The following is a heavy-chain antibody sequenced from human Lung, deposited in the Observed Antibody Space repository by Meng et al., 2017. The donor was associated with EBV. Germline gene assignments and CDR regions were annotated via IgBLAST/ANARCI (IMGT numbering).Heavy chain of an antibody. Sequence: QVQRQQWGAGLLKLSEPLSLTCAVYGGSFNTYYLIWIRQPPGQGLEWIGEINHRGRTKYNPSLKSRVTISVDASKNQFSLNLTSVTAADTAVYYCARGVLLPDYWGQGTLVTVSS. CDR1: GGSFNTYY. J-gene: IGHJ4*02. CDR2: INHRGRT. CDR3: ARGVLLPDY. D-gene: IGHD2-15*01. V-gene: IGHV4-34*01.